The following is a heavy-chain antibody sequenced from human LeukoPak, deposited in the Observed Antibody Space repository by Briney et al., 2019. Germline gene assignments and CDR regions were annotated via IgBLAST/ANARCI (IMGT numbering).Heavy chain of an antibody. Sequence: PGGSLRLSCAASGFTFSSYSMNWVRQAPGKGLEWVSYISSSSSTIYYADSVKGRFTISRDNAKNSLYLQMNSLRAEDTAVYYCARAGGICSSTSCYLWQTDYYMDVWGKGTTVTVSS. CDR1: GFTFSSYS. CDR3: ARAGGICSSTSCYLWQTDYYMDV. CDR2: ISSSSSTI. J-gene: IGHJ6*03. V-gene: IGHV3-48*01. D-gene: IGHD2-2*01.